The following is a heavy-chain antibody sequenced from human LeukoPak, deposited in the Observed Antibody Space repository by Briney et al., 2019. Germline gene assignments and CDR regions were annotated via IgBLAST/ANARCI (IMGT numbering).Heavy chain of an antibody. CDR3: AAGAGITRY. V-gene: IGHV3-9*01. J-gene: IGHJ4*02. D-gene: IGHD3-10*01. CDR1: GLTFYDYA. Sequence: GGSLRLSCAASGLTFYDYAMHWVRQAPGKGLEWVSGITWNSGSIAYADSVKGRFAISRDNAKNSLYLQVNSLRSEDTALYYCAAGAGITRYWGQGTLVTVSS. CDR2: ITWNSGSI.